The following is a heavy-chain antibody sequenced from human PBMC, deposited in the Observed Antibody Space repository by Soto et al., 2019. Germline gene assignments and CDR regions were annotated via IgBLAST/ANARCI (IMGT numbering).Heavy chain of an antibody. Sequence: QVQLVQSGAEVKKPGASVKVSCKASGYTFTGYYMHWVRQAPGQGLEWMGWINPNSGGTNYAQKFPGWVTMTRETSSSTAYMELSRLRSDDTAVYYCARGSIAAARSYRNWWGDWFDPWGQGTLVTVSS. CDR3: ARGSIAAARSYRNWWGDWFDP. V-gene: IGHV1-2*04. CDR1: GYTFTGYY. CDR2: INPNSGGT. J-gene: IGHJ5*02. D-gene: IGHD6-13*01.